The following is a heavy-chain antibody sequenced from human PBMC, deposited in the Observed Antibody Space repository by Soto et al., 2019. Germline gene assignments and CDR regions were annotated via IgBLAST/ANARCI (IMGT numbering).Heavy chain of an antibody. CDR3: ARLRTYYDAFDI. CDR1: GGSISSYY. J-gene: IGHJ3*02. Sequence: SETLSLTCTVSGGSISSYYWSWIRQPPGKGLEWIGYIYYSGSTNYNPSLKSRVTISVDTSKNQFSLKLSSVTAADTAVYYCARLRTYYDAFDIWGQGILVTVSS. D-gene: IGHD3-10*01. CDR2: IYYSGST. V-gene: IGHV4-59*08.